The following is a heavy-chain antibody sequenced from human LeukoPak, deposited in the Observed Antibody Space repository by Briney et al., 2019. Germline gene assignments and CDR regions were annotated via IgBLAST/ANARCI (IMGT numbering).Heavy chain of an antibody. CDR2: INHSAMS. J-gene: IGHJ5*02. CDR3: ARHRWTIEVETSLGRGLGGWFDP. CDR1: GGSFSGYY. Sequence: SETLSLTCAVYGGSFSGYYWTWIRQPPGKGLEWIGEINHSAMSAYDPSLKSRVIISVDTSKKRFSLKLTSVTAADTAIYYCARHRWTIEVETSLGRGLGGWFDPWGQGTLVTVSS. V-gene: IGHV4-34*01. D-gene: IGHD3-16*01.